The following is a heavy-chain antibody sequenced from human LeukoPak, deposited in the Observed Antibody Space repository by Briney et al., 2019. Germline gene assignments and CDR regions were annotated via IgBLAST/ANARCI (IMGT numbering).Heavy chain of an antibody. V-gene: IGHV4-59*12. J-gene: IGHJ4*02. CDR3: ARIDTLGFFHQ. D-gene: IGHD2-15*01. Sequence: SETLSLTCSVSSPFSSRYYWSWLRQPLGKGLEWLGYIFYSGHSNYNPSLTSRISMYVDTSKAQFSRAQASVSASHMAVHYLARIDTLGFFHQWGPGTLVTVSS. CDR1: SPFSSRYY. CDR2: IFYSGHS.